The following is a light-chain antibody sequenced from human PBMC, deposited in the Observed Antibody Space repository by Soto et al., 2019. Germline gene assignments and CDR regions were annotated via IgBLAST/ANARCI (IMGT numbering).Light chain of an antibody. CDR1: QSVSSSY. CDR3: QQYGSSPPT. V-gene: IGKV3-20*01. J-gene: IGKJ2*01. Sequence: EIVLTQSPGTLSLSPGERATLSCRASQSVSSSYLAWYQQKPGQAPRLLIYGASSRATGIPARFSGSGSGTDFTLTISRLEPEDFAVYYWQQYGSSPPTFGQGTKLEIK. CDR2: GAS.